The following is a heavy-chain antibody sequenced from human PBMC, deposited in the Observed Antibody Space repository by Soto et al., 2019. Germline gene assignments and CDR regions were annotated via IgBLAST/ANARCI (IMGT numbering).Heavy chain of an antibody. CDR2: LYYSGST. J-gene: IGHJ5*02. Sequence: QLQLQESGPGLVKPSETLSLTCTVSAGSISRSSYYSGWIRQPPGKGLEWIGSLYYSGSTYYNPSLKSRVTISIHTSKNQSSLMLSSVTAADTAVYSSARHHLTGTIDPWGQGTLVTVSS. V-gene: IGHV4-39*01. CDR1: AGSISRSSYY. CDR3: ARHHLTGTIDP. D-gene: IGHD1-7*01.